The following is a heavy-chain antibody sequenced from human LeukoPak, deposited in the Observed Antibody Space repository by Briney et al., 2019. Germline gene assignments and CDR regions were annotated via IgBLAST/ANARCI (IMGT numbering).Heavy chain of an antibody. V-gene: IGHV4-34*01. D-gene: IGHD3-16*01. J-gene: IGHJ6*02. Sequence: SETLSPTCAVYGGSFSGYYWSWIRQPPGKGLEWIGEINHSGSTNYNPSLKSRATISVDTSKNQFSLKLSSVTAADTAVYYCARGGGIYYYGMDVWGQGTTVTVSS. CDR2: INHSGST. CDR3: ARGGGIYYYGMDV. CDR1: GGSFSGYY.